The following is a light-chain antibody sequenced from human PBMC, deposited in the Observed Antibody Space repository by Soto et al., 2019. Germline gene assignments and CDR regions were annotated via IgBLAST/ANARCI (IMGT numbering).Light chain of an antibody. CDR3: CSYGGSYTWV. CDR1: SGDVGGYNF. Sequence: QSVLTQPRSVSGSPGQSVTISCTGTSGDVGGYNFVSWYQQHPGKVPTLVVFDVSHRPSGVPDRFSGSKSGNTASLTISGLQAEDEAEYYCCSYGGSYTWVFGGGTKLTVL. CDR2: DVS. V-gene: IGLV2-11*01. J-gene: IGLJ2*01.